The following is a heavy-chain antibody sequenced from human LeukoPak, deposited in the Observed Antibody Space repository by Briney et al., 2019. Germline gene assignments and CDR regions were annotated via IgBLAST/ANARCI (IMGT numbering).Heavy chain of an antibody. CDR1: GGSVTSGSYY. J-gene: IGHJ5*02. Sequence: PSETLSLTCIVSGGSVTSGSYYWSWIRQPPGKGLEWIGYIYYSGSTNYNPSLKGRVTISVDMSKNQFSLKLSSVTAADTAVYYCARDLWSYESGFDPWGQGILVTVSS. D-gene: IGHD3-10*01. CDR3: ARDLWSYESGFDP. V-gene: IGHV4-61*01. CDR2: IYYSGST.